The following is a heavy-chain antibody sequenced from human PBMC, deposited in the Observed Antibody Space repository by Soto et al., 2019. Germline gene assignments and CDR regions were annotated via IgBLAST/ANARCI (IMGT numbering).Heavy chain of an antibody. CDR2: IYSGGST. CDR3: ASAYYDSSGYYYVRAAFDI. D-gene: IGHD3-22*01. CDR1: GFTVSSNY. Sequence: LRLSCAASGFTVSSNYMSWVLQAPGKGLEWVSVIYSGGSTYYADSVKGRFTISRDNSKNTLYLQMNSLRAEDTAVYYCASAYYDSSGYYYVRAAFDIWGQGTMVTVSS. J-gene: IGHJ3*02. V-gene: IGHV3-53*01.